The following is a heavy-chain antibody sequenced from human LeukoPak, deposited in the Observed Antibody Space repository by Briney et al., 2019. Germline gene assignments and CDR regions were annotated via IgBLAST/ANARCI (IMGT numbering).Heavy chain of an antibody. D-gene: IGHD6-13*01. V-gene: IGHV3-30*18. J-gene: IGHJ4*02. Sequence: PGGSLRLSCAASGFTFSSYGMHWVRQAPGKGLEWVAVISYDGSNKYYADSVKGRFTISRDNSKNTLYLQMNSLRAEDTAVYYCAKDPGSSLYWGQGTLVTVSS. CDR3: AKDPGSSLY. CDR2: ISYDGSNK. CDR1: GFTFSSYG.